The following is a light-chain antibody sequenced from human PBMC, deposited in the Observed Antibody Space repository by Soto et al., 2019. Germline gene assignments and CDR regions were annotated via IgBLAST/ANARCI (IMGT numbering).Light chain of an antibody. CDR3: SSYAGRYTWV. CDR1: SSDVGYYDY. CDR2: DVT. J-gene: IGLJ2*01. Sequence: QAVVTQPRSVSGSPGQSVTITCTGTSSDVGYYDYVSWCQQHPGKAPKLIIYDVTKRPSGVPDRFSGSKSGITASLTISGLQAEDEADYYCSSYAGRYTWVFGGGTKLTVL. V-gene: IGLV2-11*01.